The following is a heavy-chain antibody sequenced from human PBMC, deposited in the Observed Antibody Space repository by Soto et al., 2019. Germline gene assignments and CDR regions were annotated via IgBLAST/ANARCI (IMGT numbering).Heavy chain of an antibody. CDR1: GYTFTSYD. J-gene: IGHJ4*02. Sequence: GASVKVSCKASGYTFTSYDINWVRQATGQGLEWMGWINAGNGNTKYSQKFQGRVTITRDTSASTAYMELSSLRSEDTAVYYCARRYRMERPYYFDYWGQGTLVTVSS. CDR3: ARRYRMERPYYFDY. CDR2: INAGNGNT. D-gene: IGHD3-9*01. V-gene: IGHV1-3*01.